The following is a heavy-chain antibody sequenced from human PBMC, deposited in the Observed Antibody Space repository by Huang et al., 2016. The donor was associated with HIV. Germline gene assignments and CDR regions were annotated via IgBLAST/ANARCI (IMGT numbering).Heavy chain of an antibody. D-gene: IGHD3-3*01. J-gene: IGHJ4*02. V-gene: IGHV4-61*09. Sequence: VQLQESGPGLVKPSQTLSLSCNVSGASIASGSYFWNWIRQPAGGGLEWIGHIYTTGSTDYNPALKSRVAVSSDTSKNHCSLSLRSVTAADTAVYFCARGRVTSSGVVQSYDYRGQGSLVTVSS. CDR3: ARGRVTSSGVVQSYDY. CDR2: IYTTGST. CDR1: GASIASGSYF.